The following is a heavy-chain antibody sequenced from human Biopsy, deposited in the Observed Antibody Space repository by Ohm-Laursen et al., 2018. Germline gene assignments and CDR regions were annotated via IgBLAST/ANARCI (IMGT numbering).Heavy chain of an antibody. CDR2: ISPNSGGT. CDR1: GYAVDDYF. J-gene: IGHJ3*01. Sequence: SVKVSCKGSGYAVDDYFLHWLRQAPGQGPEWMGWISPNSGGTNYAQKFQGRVTMTTDTSTSTVYLELRRLISGDTAVYYCARDIMNRIAGLVARSDVFDVWGQGTLVTVSS. V-gene: IGHV1-2*02. CDR3: ARDIMNRIAGLVARSDVFDV. D-gene: IGHD3-16*01.